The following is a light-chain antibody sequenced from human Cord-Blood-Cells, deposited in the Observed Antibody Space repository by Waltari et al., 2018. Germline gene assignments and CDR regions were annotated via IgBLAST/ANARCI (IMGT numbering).Light chain of an antibody. CDR1: QSVSSSL. CDR2: GAS. CDR3: QQYGSSTWT. J-gene: IGKJ1*01. Sequence: EIVLTQSPGTLSLSPGERATLSCRASQSVSSSLLAWYQQKPRQAPRLLIYGASSRATGIPDRFSGSGSGTDFTLTISRLEPEDFAVYYCQQYGSSTWTFGQGTKVEIK. V-gene: IGKV3-20*01.